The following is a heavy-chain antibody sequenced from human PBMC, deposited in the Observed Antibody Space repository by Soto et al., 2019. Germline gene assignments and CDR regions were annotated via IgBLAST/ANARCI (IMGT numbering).Heavy chain of an antibody. V-gene: IGHV3-66*01. D-gene: IGHD2-2*01. CDR3: ARVVVVPAARSAFDI. J-gene: IGHJ3*02. CDR2: IYSGGST. Sequence: EVQLAESGGGLVQPGGSLRLSCAASGFTVSSNYMSWVRQAPGKGLEWVSVIYSGGSTYYADSVKGRFTISRDNSKNTLYLQMNSLRAEDTAVYYCARVVVVPAARSAFDIWGQGTMVTVSS. CDR1: GFTVSSNY.